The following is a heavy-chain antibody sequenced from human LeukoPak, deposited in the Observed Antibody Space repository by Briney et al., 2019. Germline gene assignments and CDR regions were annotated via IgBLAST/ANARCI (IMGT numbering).Heavy chain of an antibody. J-gene: IGHJ4*02. Sequence: ASVKDSCKASGYTFTNYDINWVRQATGQGLEWVGWMNPNSGNTGYAQKFQGRVAMTWNTSISTAYMDLSSLRSEDTALYYCARGLRREQQLLRAFDCWGQGTLVTVSS. D-gene: IGHD6-13*01. CDR3: ARGLRREQQLLRAFDC. CDR1: GYTFTNYD. CDR2: MNPNSGNT. V-gene: IGHV1-8*01.